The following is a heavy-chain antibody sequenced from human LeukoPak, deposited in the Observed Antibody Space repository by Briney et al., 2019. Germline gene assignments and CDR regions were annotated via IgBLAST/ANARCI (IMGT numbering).Heavy chain of an antibody. Sequence: GSSVKVSFKASGGTFSSYAISWVRQAPGQGLEWMGGIIPIFGTANYAQKFQGRVTITADKSTSTAYMELSSLRSEDTAVYYCGGAHYDYVWGSYRMIDYWGQGTLVTVSS. CDR1: GGTFSSYA. D-gene: IGHD3-16*02. CDR2: IIPIFGTA. CDR3: GGAHYDYVWGSYRMIDY. J-gene: IGHJ4*02. V-gene: IGHV1-69*06.